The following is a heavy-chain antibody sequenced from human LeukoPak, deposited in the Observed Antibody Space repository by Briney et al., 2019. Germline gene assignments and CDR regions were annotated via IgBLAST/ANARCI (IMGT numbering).Heavy chain of an antibody. V-gene: IGHV3-23*01. CDR3: AKDTPDRVRAAPDDYYFDY. D-gene: IGHD3-16*01. Sequence: PGGSLRLSCAASGFTFSSYAMSWVRQAPGKGLEWVSAISGSGVSPYYADSVKGRFTISRDNSKNTLYLQMNSLRAEDTAVYYCAKDTPDRVRAAPDDYYFDYWGQGTLVTVSS. J-gene: IGHJ4*02. CDR2: ISGSGVSP. CDR1: GFTFSSYA.